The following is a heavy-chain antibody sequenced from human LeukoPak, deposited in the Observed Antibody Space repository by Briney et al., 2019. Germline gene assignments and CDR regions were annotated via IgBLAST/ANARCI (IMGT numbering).Heavy chain of an antibody. CDR3: AKSVTGTVD. D-gene: IGHD6-19*01. Sequence: GGSLRLSCAASGFSFSTYAMHWARQAPGKGLEWVSTISGSGGNTYYADSVKGRFTISRDNSKNTLSLQMNSLRGEDTAVYYCAKSVTGTVDWGQGTLVTVSS. V-gene: IGHV3-23*01. CDR2: ISGSGGNT. CDR1: GFSFSTYA. J-gene: IGHJ4*02.